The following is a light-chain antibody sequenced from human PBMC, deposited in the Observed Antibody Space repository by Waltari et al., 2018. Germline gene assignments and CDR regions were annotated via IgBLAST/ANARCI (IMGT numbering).Light chain of an antibody. V-gene: IGLV6-57*04. CDR2: EDN. CDR1: SGSIASNY. J-gene: IGLJ3*02. CDR3: QSYDNNNHWV. Sequence: NFMLTQPHSVSESPGKTVTISCTRSSGSIASNYVQWYQQRPGGAPTTVIYEDNQRPSGVPARFSGSIDSASNSASLTISGLKTEDEADYYCQSYDNNNHWVFGGGTKLTVL.